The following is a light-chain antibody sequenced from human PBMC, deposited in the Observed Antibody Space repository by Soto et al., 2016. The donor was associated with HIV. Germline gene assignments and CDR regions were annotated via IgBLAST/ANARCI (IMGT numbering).Light chain of an antibody. CDR1: QSISSW. J-gene: IGKJ1*01. V-gene: IGKV1-5*03. CDR3: QQYNSYVWT. Sequence: DIQMTQSPSTLSASVGDRVTITCRASQSISSWLAWYQRKPGKAPKLLIYKASSLESGVPSRFSGSGSGTEFTLTISSLQPDDFATYYCQQYNSYVWTFGQGTKVEIK. CDR2: KAS.